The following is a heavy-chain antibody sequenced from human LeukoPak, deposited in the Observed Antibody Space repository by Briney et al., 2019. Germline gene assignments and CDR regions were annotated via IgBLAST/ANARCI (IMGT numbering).Heavy chain of an antibody. CDR3: AKKGAVTATGYFDY. CDR2: ITNSGGGT. V-gene: IGHV3-23*01. Sequence: GGSLRLSCAASGFTFSNYAMSWVRQAPGKGLEWVSGITNSGGGTFYADSVKGRFTISRDNSKDTLYLQMNNLRAEDTAIYYCAKKGAVTATGYFDYWGQGTLVTVSS. J-gene: IGHJ4*02. CDR1: GFTFSNYA. D-gene: IGHD2-21*02.